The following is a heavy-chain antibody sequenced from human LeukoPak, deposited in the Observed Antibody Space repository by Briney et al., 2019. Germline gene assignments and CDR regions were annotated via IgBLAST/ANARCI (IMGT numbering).Heavy chain of an antibody. Sequence: GASVKVSCKASGGTFSSYAISWVRQAPGQGLEWMGGIIPIFGTANYAQKFQGRVTITADESTSTAYMELSSLRSEDTAVYYCARGIYSYGYYYYYMDVWGKGTTVTVSS. CDR2: IIPIFGTA. J-gene: IGHJ6*03. CDR3: ARGIYSYGYYYYYMDV. D-gene: IGHD5-18*01. V-gene: IGHV1-69*13. CDR1: GGTFSSYA.